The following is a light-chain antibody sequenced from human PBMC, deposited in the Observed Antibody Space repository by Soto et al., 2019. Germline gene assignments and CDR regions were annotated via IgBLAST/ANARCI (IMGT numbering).Light chain of an antibody. J-gene: IGLJ1*01. CDR2: EVT. V-gene: IGLV2-14*01. Sequence: QSALTQPASMSGSPGQSITISCTGTSRDVGGYSVVSWYQQHPDKAPKLMLYEVTKRTSGVSDRFSGSKSGNTASLTISGLQTEDEAGYYCSSYTSRDTRVFGTGTKVTVL. CDR3: SSYTSRDTRV. CDR1: SRDVGGYSV.